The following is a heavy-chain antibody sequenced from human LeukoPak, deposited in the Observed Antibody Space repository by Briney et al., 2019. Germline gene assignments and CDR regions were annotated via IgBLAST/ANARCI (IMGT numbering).Heavy chain of an antibody. CDR3: AGGRGLTYYYDRLIDY. Sequence: GASVKVSCKASGYTFTGYYMHWVRQAPGQGLEWMGRINPNSGGTNYAQKFQGRATMTRDTSISTAYMELSRLRSDDTAVYYCAGGRGLTYYYDRLIDYWGQGTLVTVSS. J-gene: IGHJ4*02. V-gene: IGHV1-2*06. CDR2: INPNSGGT. D-gene: IGHD3-22*01. CDR1: GYTFTGYY.